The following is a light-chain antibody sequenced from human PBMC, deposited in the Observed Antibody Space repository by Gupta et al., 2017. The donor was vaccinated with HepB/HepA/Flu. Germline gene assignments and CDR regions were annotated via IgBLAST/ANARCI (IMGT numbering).Light chain of an antibody. CDR3: SSCRSRYTLVV. CDR2: GVT. J-gene: IGLJ3*02. Sequence: SALPQPASVSGSPGPTIIISCTGSSSDIGAFNAVSWYHQHPGKAPKLLIYGVTNRPSGDSYRFSGSKSGNTASLTISGLQPEEEASYYCSSCRSRYTLVVFGGGTKLTVL. CDR1: SSDIGAFNA. V-gene: IGLV2-14*03.